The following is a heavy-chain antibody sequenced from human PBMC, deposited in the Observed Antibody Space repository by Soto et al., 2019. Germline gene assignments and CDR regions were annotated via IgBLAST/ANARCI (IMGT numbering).Heavy chain of an antibody. CDR2: ISYDGSLR. CDR1: GFTFSTYG. Sequence: GGSLRLSCAASGFTFSTYGMNWVRQAPGKGLEWMAVISYDGSLRYYADSVKGRFTISRDNSKNTLYLEMNSLRTEDTAVYNCARSGYCSGGRCYPGPYDYWGQGILVTVSS. J-gene: IGHJ4*02. V-gene: IGHV3-30*03. D-gene: IGHD2-15*01. CDR3: ARSGYCSGGRCYPGPYDY.